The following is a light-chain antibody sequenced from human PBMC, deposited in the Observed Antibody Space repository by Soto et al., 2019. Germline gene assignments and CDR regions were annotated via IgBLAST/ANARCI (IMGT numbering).Light chain of an antibody. J-gene: IGKJ1*01. Sequence: EIVLTQSPGTLSLSPGEGATLSCRASQRVSSKYLAWYQQKPGQAPRLLIHGASSRATGIPDRFSGSGSGTDFTLTIIRLEPEDFSVYFCHHYGNGLSTFGQGTRVEIK. V-gene: IGKV3-20*01. CDR2: GAS. CDR3: HHYGNGLST. CDR1: QRVSSKY.